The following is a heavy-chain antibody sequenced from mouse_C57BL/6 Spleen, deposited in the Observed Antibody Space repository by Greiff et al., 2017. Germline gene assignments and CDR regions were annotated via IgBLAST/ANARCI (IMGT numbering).Heavy chain of an antibody. D-gene: IGHD2-2*01. CDR2: ISSGGSYT. Sequence: EVKLVESGGDLVKPGGSLKLSCAASGFTFSSYGMSWVRQTPDKRLEWVATISSGGSYTYYPDSVKGRFTISRDNAKNTLYLQMSSLKSEDTAMYYCARRGGYPYYYAMDCWGQGTSVTVSS. CDR3: ARRGGYPYYYAMDC. V-gene: IGHV5-6*02. J-gene: IGHJ4*01. CDR1: GFTFSSYG.